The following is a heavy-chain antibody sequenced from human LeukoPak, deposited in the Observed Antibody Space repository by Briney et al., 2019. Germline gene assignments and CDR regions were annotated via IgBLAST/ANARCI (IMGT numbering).Heavy chain of an antibody. Sequence: PGGSLRLSCAASGFTFSSYAMSWVRQAPGKGLEWVSAISGSGGSTYYADSVKGRFTISRDNSKNTLYLQMNSLRAEDTAVYYCAKDWEAGRISMVRGVIIREGYFDYWGQGTLVTVSS. V-gene: IGHV3-23*01. D-gene: IGHD3-10*01. CDR1: GFTFSSYA. CDR2: ISGSGGST. CDR3: AKDWEAGRISMVRGVIIREGYFDY. J-gene: IGHJ4*02.